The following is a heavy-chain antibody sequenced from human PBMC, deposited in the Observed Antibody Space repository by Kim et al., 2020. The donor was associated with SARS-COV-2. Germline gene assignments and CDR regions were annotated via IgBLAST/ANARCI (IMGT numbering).Heavy chain of an antibody. D-gene: IGHD3-10*01. J-gene: IGHJ2*01. Sequence: GGSLRLSCAASGFTFSSYGMHWVRQAPGKGLEWVAVISYDGSNKYYADSVKGRFTISRDNSKNTLYLQMNSLRAEDTAVYYCVGSMVRGAHWYFDLWGRGTLVTVSS. CDR1: GFTFSSYG. CDR2: ISYDGSNK. CDR3: VGSMVRGAHWYFDL. V-gene: IGHV3-30*03.